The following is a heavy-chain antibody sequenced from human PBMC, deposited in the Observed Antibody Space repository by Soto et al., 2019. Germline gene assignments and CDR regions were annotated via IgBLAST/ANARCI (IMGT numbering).Heavy chain of an antibody. V-gene: IGHV3-15*01. J-gene: IGHJ6*02. CDR2: IKSKTDGGTT. Sequence: PGGSLRLSCAASGFTFSNAWMRWVRQAPGKGLEWVGRIKSKTDGGTTDYAAPVKGRFTISRDDSKNTLYLQMNSLKTEDTAVYYCTTDRRLLETRYYYGMDVWGQGTTVTVSS. CDR3: TTDRRLLETRYYYGMDV. CDR1: GFTFSNAW. D-gene: IGHD2-21*02.